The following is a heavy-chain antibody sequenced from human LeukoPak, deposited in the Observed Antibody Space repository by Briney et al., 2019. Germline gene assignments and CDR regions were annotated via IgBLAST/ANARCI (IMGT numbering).Heavy chain of an antibody. CDR1: GFTFSSYG. Sequence: GGSLRLSCAASGFTFSSYGMHWVRQAPGKGLEWVAVIWYDGSNKFYGDSVKGRFTTSRDNSKNTVALQMNSLRDEDTAVYYCAREQFGSDDALDIWGQGTMVIVSS. CDR2: IWYDGSNK. CDR3: AREQFGSDDALDI. D-gene: IGHD5-24*01. J-gene: IGHJ3*02. V-gene: IGHV3-33*01.